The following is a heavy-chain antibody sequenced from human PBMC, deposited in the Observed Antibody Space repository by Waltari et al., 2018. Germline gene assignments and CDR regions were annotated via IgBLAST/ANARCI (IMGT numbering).Heavy chain of an antibody. CDR3: ARGRGYPRGAFDI. J-gene: IGHJ3*02. D-gene: IGHD3-16*02. Sequence: QVQLQQWGAGLLKPSETLSLTCAVYGGSFSGYYGSWIRQPPGKGLEWIGEINPSGSTNYNPSLKRRVTISVDTSKNTFSLKLSSVTAADTAVYYCARGRGYPRGAFDIWGQGTMVTVSS. CDR2: INPSGST. CDR1: GGSFSGYY. V-gene: IGHV4-34*01.